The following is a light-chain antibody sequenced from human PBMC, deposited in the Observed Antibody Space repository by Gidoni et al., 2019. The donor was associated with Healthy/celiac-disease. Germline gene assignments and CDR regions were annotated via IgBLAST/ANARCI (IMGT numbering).Light chain of an antibody. Sequence: EIVLTQSPGTLSLSPGERATLSCRASQSGSSSYLAWYQQKPGQAPRLLIYGASSRATGIPDRFSGSWSGTDFTLTISRLEPEDFAVYYCQQYGSSPLTFGGGTKVEIK. V-gene: IGKV3-20*01. CDR1: QSGSSSY. CDR3: QQYGSSPLT. CDR2: GAS. J-gene: IGKJ4*01.